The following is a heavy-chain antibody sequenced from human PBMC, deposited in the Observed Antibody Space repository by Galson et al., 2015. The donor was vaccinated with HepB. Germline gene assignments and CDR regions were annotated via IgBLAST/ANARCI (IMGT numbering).Heavy chain of an antibody. V-gene: IGHV3-30-3*01. CDR2: ISYDGSNK. CDR3: ARGKQPSGYFPNYYYYYYYMDV. J-gene: IGHJ6*03. Sequence: SLRLSCAASGFTFSSYAMHWVRQAPGKGLEWVAVISYDGSNKYYADSVKGRLTISRDNSKNTLYLQMNSLRAEDTAVYYCARGKQPSGYFPNYYYYYYYMDVWGKGTTVTVSS. D-gene: IGHD3-3*01. CDR1: GFTFSSYA.